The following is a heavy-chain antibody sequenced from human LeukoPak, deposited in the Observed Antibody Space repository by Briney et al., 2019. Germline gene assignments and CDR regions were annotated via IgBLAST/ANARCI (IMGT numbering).Heavy chain of an antibody. V-gene: IGHV4-4*07. CDR3: ARSRGATSTHYYMDV. CDR2: IYTSGST. Sequence: SETLSLTCTVSGGSISSYYWSWIRQPAGKGLEWIGRIYTSGSTNYNPSLKSRVTMSVDTSKNQFSLKLSSVTAADTAVYYCARSRGATSTHYYMDVWGKGTTVTVSS. D-gene: IGHD5-12*01. J-gene: IGHJ6*03. CDR1: GGSISSYY.